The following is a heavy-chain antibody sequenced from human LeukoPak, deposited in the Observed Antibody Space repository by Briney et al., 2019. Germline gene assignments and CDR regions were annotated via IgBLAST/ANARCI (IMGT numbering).Heavy chain of an antibody. CDR3: ARDGYNSHFDY. CDR2: IKQDGSEK. V-gene: IGHV3-7*01. D-gene: IGHD5-24*01. CDR1: GFTFSSYW. Sequence: GGSLRLSCAASGFTFSSYWMSWVRQAPGKGLEWVANIKQDGSEKYYVDSAKGRFTISRDNAKNSLYLQMNSLRAEDTAVYYCARDGYNSHFDYWGQGTLVTVSS. J-gene: IGHJ4*02.